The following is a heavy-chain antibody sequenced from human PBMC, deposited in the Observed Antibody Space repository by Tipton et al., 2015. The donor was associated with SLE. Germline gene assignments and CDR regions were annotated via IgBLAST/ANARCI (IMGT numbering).Heavy chain of an antibody. V-gene: IGHV1-18*01. CDR3: ARVALSGYSYGLYYFDY. CDR1: GYTFTSYG. J-gene: IGHJ4*02. Sequence: QVQLVQSGPEVKKPGASVKVSCKASGYTFTSYGISWVRQAPGQGLEWMGWISAYNGNTNYAQKLQGRVTMTTDPSTSTAYMELRGLRSDDTAVYYCARVALSGYSYGLYYFDYWGQGTLVTVSS. CDR2: ISAYNGNT. D-gene: IGHD5-18*01.